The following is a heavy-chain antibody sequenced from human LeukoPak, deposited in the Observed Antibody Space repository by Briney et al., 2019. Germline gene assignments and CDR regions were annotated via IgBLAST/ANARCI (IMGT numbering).Heavy chain of an antibody. V-gene: IGHV3-23*01. CDR2: IRDSGNGT. D-gene: IGHD3-3*01. J-gene: IGHJ4*02. CDR1: GCTFKNYA. Sequence: GGSLRLSCVVSGCTFKNYAMSWVRQAPGKGLECVSSIRDSGNGTDYADSVKGRFTVSRDNSKNTLYLHMNTLSAEDTAVYYCAKWAYYDFWSGHYKSHFDSWGQGTLVTVSP. CDR3: AKWAYYDFWSGHYKSHFDS.